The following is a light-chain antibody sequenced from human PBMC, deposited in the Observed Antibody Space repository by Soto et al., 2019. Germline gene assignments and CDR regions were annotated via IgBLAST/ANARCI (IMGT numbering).Light chain of an antibody. Sequence: EIVLTQFPATLSLSPVERATLSCMASQSVSSYLAWYQQKPGQAPRLLIYQTSIRAAGIPARFSASGTGTDFTLTISDVQPEDFAMYYCQQYNDWPWTFGQGTKVDIK. CDR2: QTS. CDR1: QSVSSY. V-gene: IGKV3-11*01. J-gene: IGKJ1*01. CDR3: QQYNDWPWT.